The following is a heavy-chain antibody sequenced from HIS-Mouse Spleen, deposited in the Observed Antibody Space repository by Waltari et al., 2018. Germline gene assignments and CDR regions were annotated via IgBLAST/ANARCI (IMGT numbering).Heavy chain of an antibody. CDR2: IYYSGST. V-gene: IGHV4-39*07. CDR3: AREIPYSSSWYDWYFDL. CDR1: GCFISSSSYH. D-gene: IGHD6-13*01. Sequence: QLQLQESGPGLVKPSETLSLTCTVSGCFISSSSYHWGWIRQPPGKGLEWIGSIYYSGSTYYNPSLKSRVTISVDTSKNQFSLKLSSVTAADTAVYYCAREIPYSSSWYDWYFDLWGRGTLVTVSS. J-gene: IGHJ2*01.